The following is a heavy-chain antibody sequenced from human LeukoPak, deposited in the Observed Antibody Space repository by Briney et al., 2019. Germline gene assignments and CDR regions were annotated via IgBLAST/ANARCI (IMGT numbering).Heavy chain of an antibody. V-gene: IGHV4-59*05. Sequence: SETLSLTCTVSGGSISSYYWSWIRQPPGKGLEWIGSIYYSGSTYYNPSLKSRVTISVDTSKNQFSLKLSSVTAADTAVYYCARLNFVYCTNGVCYINYFDYWGQGTLVTVSS. J-gene: IGHJ4*02. D-gene: IGHD2-8*01. CDR3: ARLNFVYCTNGVCYINYFDY. CDR2: IYYSGST. CDR1: GGSISSYY.